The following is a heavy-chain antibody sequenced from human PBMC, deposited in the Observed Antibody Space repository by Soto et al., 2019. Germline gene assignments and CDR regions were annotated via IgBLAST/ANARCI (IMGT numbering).Heavy chain of an antibody. D-gene: IGHD2-15*01. Sequence: GGSLRLSCAASGFTFINAWMSWVRQAPGKGLEWVGRIKSKTDGGTTDYAAPVKGRFTISRDDSKNTLYLQMNSLKTEDTAVYYCTTDRYCSGGSCYGDAFDIWGQGTMVTVSS. J-gene: IGHJ3*02. CDR3: TTDRYCSGGSCYGDAFDI. CDR2: IKSKTDGGTT. V-gene: IGHV3-15*01. CDR1: GFTFINAW.